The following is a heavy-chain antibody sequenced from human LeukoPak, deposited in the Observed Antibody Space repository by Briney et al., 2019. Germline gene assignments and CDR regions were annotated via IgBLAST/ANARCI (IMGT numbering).Heavy chain of an antibody. Sequence: PGGSLRLSCAASGFTFSSYSMNWVRQAPGKGLECVSSISSSSSYIYYADSVKGRFTISRDNAKNSLYLQMNSLRAEDTAVYYCAREWSGYPNWFDPWGQGTLVTVSS. D-gene: IGHD3-3*01. CDR2: ISSSSSYI. J-gene: IGHJ5*02. V-gene: IGHV3-21*04. CDR1: GFTFSSYS. CDR3: AREWSGYPNWFDP.